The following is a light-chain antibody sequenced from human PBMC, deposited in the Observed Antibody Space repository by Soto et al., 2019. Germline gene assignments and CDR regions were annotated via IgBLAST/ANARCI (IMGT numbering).Light chain of an antibody. CDR2: EVT. Sequence: QSVLTQPPSASGTPGQRVTISCSGDSSSIERNTVSWYQQLPGMAPKLVIYEVTKRPSGVPDRFSGSKSGSTASLTVSGLQADDEADYYCASYAGTKLFVFGSGTKVTVL. CDR1: SSSIERNT. CDR3: ASYAGTKLFV. V-gene: IGLV1-44*01. J-gene: IGLJ1*01.